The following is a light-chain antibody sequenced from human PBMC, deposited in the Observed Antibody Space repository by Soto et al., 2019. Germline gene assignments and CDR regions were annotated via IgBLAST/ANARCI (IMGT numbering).Light chain of an antibody. CDR2: GAS. V-gene: IGKV3-15*01. Sequence: EIVMTQSPATLSVSPGERATLSCRASQTVSSNLAWYQQKPGQAPRLLIYGASTRATGIPARFSGSGSGTEFTIIISSLQSEDFAVYYCQHYNNWPPWTFGQGTKVDIK. J-gene: IGKJ1*01. CDR1: QTVSSN. CDR3: QHYNNWPPWT.